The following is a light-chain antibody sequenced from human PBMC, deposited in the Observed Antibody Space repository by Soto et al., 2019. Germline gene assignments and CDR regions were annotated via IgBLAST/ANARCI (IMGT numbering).Light chain of an antibody. V-gene: IGKV3-15*01. J-gene: IGKJ2*01. CDR2: DAS. CDR3: QQYNNWPYT. Sequence: EIVMTQSPGTLSVSPGERAALSCRASQSVSSNFAWYQQKPDQAPRLLIYDASTRAAGIPVRFSGSGSGTEFTLTISSLQSEDFAVYHCQQYNNWPYTFGLGTKLEIK. CDR1: QSVSSN.